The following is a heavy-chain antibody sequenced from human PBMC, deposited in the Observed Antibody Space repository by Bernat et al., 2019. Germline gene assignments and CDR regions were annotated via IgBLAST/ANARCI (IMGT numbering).Heavy chain of an antibody. CDR3: AKGDSSGWYYGGGFDY. CDR1: GFTFSSYA. V-gene: IGHV3-23*01. Sequence: EVQLLESGGGLVQPGGSLRLSCAASGFTFSSYAMSWVRQAPGKGLEWVSAISGSGGSTYYADSVKGRFTISRDNSKNTLYLQMNSLRAEDTAVYYCAKGDSSGWYYGGGFDYWGQGTLVTVYS. D-gene: IGHD6-19*01. J-gene: IGHJ4*02. CDR2: ISGSGGST.